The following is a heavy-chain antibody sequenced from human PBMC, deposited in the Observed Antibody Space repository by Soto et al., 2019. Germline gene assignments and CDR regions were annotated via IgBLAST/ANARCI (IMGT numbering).Heavy chain of an antibody. CDR1: GFNFRNYA. V-gene: IGHV3-33*03. Sequence: GGSLRLSCAASGFNFRNYAMHWVRQAPGKGLEWVAVIWSDGSEKYYGASVKGRVTISRDNSKNTLYLQMNSLRAEDTAVYYCAKDSEGVLWFGETFNYYYYYGMDVWGQGTTVTVSS. D-gene: IGHD3-10*01. CDR2: IWSDGSEK. CDR3: AKDSEGVLWFGETFNYYYYYGMDV. J-gene: IGHJ6*02.